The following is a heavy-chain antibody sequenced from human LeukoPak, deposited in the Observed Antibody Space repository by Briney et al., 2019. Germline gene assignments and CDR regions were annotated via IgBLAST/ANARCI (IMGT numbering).Heavy chain of an antibody. J-gene: IGHJ3*02. CDR3: TTEDHIFRRSTGYSVGAFDI. CDR2: IKSKTDGGTT. Sequence: GGSLRLSCAASGFTFSNAWMSWVRQAPGKGLEWDGRIKSKTDGGTTDYAAPVKGRFTISRDDSKNTLYLQMNSLKTEDTAVYYCTTEDHIFRRSTGYSVGAFDIWGQGTMVTVSS. CDR1: GFTFSNAW. D-gene: IGHD3-22*01. V-gene: IGHV3-15*01.